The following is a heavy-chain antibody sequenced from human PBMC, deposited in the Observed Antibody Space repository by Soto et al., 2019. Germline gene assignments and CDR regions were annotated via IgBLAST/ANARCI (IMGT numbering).Heavy chain of an antibody. D-gene: IGHD3-22*01. Sequence: SETLSLTCAVSSGSISSSNWWSWVRQPPGKGLEWIGEIYHSGSTNYNPSLKNRVTISVDKSKNQFSLKLSSVTAADTAVYYCAQGGYYNYYMDVWGKGTTVTVSS. CDR2: IYHSGST. CDR3: AQGGYYNYYMDV. V-gene: IGHV4-4*02. J-gene: IGHJ6*03. CDR1: SGSISSSNW.